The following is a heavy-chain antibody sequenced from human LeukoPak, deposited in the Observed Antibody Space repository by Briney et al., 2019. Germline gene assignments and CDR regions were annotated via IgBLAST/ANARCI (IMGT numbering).Heavy chain of an antibody. CDR3: ASPAQQWHWYYIDY. Sequence: GGSLSLSCAASRFTFSSYAMTWVRQAPGKGLEWVSSIRGSGDSTYYADSVKGRFTISRDNSKSTLYLQMNSLRVEDTAVYYCASPAQQWHWYYIDYWGQGTLVTVSS. D-gene: IGHD6-19*01. V-gene: IGHV3-23*01. CDR1: RFTFSSYA. CDR2: IRGSGDST. J-gene: IGHJ4*02.